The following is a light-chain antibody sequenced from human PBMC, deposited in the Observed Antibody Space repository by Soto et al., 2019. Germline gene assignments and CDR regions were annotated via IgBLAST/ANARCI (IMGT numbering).Light chain of an antibody. J-gene: IGKJ2*01. Sequence: IQMTQYPSSLSASVGDSVTVTCRASQSINIYLTWYQQKPGKAPTLLIYGASSFQSGVPSRFPGGGSRTDFTRTISSLQPEDVGTYYSQQSYRSPYTFGQGTKLEIK. CDR3: QQSYRSPYT. CDR1: QSINIY. V-gene: IGKV1-39*01. CDR2: GAS.